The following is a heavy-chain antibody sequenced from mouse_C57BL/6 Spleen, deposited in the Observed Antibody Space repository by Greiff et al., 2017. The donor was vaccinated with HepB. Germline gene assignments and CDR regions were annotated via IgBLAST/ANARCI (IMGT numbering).Heavy chain of an antibody. D-gene: IGHD2-4*01. CDR2: IYPGDGDT. V-gene: IGHV1-82*01. J-gene: IGHJ3*01. CDR1: GYAFSSSW. Sequence: VQLQQSGPELVKPGASVKISCKASGYAFSSSWMNWVKQRPGKGLEWIGRIYPGDGDTNYNGKFKGKATLTADKSSSTAYMQLSSLTSEDSAVYFCARDYDYDSAYWGQGTLVTVSA. CDR3: ARDYDYDSAY.